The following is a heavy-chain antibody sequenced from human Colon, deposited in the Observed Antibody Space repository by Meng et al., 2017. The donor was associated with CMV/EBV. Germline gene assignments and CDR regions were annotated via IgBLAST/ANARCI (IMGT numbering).Heavy chain of an antibody. CDR1: GYSISSGFY. J-gene: IGHJ4*02. CDR2: IYHTRTT. CDR3: SRQARD. Sequence: SETLSLTCNVSGYSISSGFYWAWIRQPPGKGLEWIAQIYHTRTTLYNPSLKTRVTMSVDTSKNQFSLTLTAVTAADTAVYYCSRQARDWGPGTLVTVSS. V-gene: IGHV4-38-2*02.